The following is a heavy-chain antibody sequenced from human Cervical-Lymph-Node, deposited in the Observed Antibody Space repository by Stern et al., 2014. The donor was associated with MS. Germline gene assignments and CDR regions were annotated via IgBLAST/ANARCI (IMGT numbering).Heavy chain of an antibody. Sequence: VHLVESGTEVKKPGASVLVSCKASGYTFTTYGITWVRQAPGQGLEWMGWISAESGNTKYAQKFQDRVTMTRDTTTGTAYMEVRSLRSEDTAVYYCARDKMHAFDYWGQGTQVTVPS. CDR2: ISAESGNT. J-gene: IGHJ4*02. CDR3: ARDKMHAFDY. V-gene: IGHV1-18*01. CDR1: GYTFTTYG. D-gene: IGHD2-8*01.